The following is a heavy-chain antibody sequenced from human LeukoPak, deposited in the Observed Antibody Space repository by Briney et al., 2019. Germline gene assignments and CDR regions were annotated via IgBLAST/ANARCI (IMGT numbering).Heavy chain of an antibody. CDR3: ARSPFSSATEEEA. CDR2: IIPILGIA. Sequence: ASVKVSCKASGYTFTGYYMHWVRQAPGQGLEWMGRIIPILGIANYAQKFQGRVTITADKSTSTAYMELSSLRSEDTAVYYCARSPFSSATEEEAWGQGTLVTVSS. D-gene: IGHD6-6*01. J-gene: IGHJ5*02. V-gene: IGHV1-69*02. CDR1: GYTFTGYY.